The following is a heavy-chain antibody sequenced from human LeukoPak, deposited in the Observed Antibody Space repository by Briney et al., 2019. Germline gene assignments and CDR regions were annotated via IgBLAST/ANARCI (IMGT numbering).Heavy chain of an antibody. CDR3: AGRSSIWSGYQDTLYYFDS. CDR1: GGSISSYY. Sequence: SETLSLTCTVSGGSISSYYWSWIRQPPGKRLEWIGHIYYSGSTNYNPSLKSRVTISVDTSKNQFSLKLSSVTAADTAVYYCAGRSSIWSGYQDTLYYFDSWGQGTLVTVSS. V-gene: IGHV4-59*01. D-gene: IGHD3-3*01. J-gene: IGHJ4*02. CDR2: IYYSGST.